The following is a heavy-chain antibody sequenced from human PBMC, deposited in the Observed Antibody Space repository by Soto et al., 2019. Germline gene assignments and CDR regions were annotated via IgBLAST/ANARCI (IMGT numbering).Heavy chain of an antibody. CDR1: GFKFRDYA. V-gene: IGHV3-23*01. CDR3: AKDLCPAGTYGVCDY. D-gene: IGHD1-26*01. Sequence: GGSLRLSCTPSGFKFRDYAMSWVRQAPGKGLEWVSAIHSSGGSTYYADSVQDRFTISRDNSKNTLFLQMNNLRAEDTAMYYCAKDLCPAGTYGVCDYWGLGTLVSVAS. J-gene: IGHJ4*02. CDR2: IHSSGGST.